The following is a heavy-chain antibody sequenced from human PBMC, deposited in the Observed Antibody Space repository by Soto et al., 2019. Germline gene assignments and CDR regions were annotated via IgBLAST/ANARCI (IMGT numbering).Heavy chain of an antibody. D-gene: IGHD6-19*01. CDR3: ARAVGDPLYYLDY. CDR2: TDYSGNT. J-gene: IGHJ4*02. CDR1: SDSISSYY. V-gene: IGHV4-59*08. Sequence: SETLSLTCTVSSDSISSYYWIWIRQSPGKGLEWIGYTDYSGNTNYNPSLKSRVTISGDTSKNQFSLRLSSVIAADTAVYYCARAVGDPLYYLDYWGQGTLVTVSS.